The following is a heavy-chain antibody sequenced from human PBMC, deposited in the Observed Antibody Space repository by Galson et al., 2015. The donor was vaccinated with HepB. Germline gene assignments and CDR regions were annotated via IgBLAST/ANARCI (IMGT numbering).Heavy chain of an antibody. Sequence: SLRLSCAASGFTFSSYSMNWVRQAPGKGLEWVSSISSSSSYIYYADSVKGRFTISRDNAKNSLYLQMNSLRVEDTAVYYCAKDGDVDTAMATNYYYYGMDVWGQGTTVTVSS. V-gene: IGHV3-21*01. D-gene: IGHD5-18*01. J-gene: IGHJ6*02. CDR3: AKDGDVDTAMATNYYYYGMDV. CDR1: GFTFSSYS. CDR2: ISSSSSYI.